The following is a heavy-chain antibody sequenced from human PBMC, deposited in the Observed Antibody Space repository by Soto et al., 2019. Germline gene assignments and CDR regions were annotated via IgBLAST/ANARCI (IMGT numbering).Heavy chain of an antibody. CDR2: IYYGGST. V-gene: IGHV4-39*01. CDR1: GGSISSSSYY. Sequence: QLQLQESGPGLVKPSETLSLTCTVSGGSISSSSYYWGWIRQPPGKGLEWIGSIYYGGSTYYNPSLNSRLTLSVDPSKNQFPLKLSSVTAADTAVYYCARGTGTYYSYYFDYWGQGTLVTVSS. J-gene: IGHJ4*02. D-gene: IGHD3-10*01. CDR3: ARGTGTYYSYYFDY.